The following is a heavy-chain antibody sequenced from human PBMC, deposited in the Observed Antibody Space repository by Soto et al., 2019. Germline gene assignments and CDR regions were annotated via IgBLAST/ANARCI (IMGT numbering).Heavy chain of an antibody. V-gene: IGHV4-39*07. CDR2: IFYSGST. Sequence: SETLSLTCTVSGGSISSSSYYWGWIRQPPGKGLEWIGSIFYSGSTYYNPSLKSRVTISIDTSKNQFSLKLSSVTAADTAVYYCARLSFRCSGGSCYVRHFDYWGQGTLVTVSS. CDR3: ARLSFRCSGGSCYVRHFDY. CDR1: GGSISSSSYY. J-gene: IGHJ4*02. D-gene: IGHD2-15*01.